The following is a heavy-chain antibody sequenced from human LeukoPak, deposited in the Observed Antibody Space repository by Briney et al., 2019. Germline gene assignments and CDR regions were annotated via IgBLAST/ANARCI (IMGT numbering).Heavy chain of an antibody. Sequence: ASVEVSCKASYDRFASYGISWVRQAPGQGLEWMGWISAYSGKTSYAQNLQGRVTMTKDTSTTTAYMELRSLRSDDTAVYYCARGYSGYGPHDYWGQGTLVTVSS. CDR3: ARGYSGYGPHDY. J-gene: IGHJ4*02. D-gene: IGHD5-12*01. CDR2: ISAYSGKT. CDR1: YDRFASYG. V-gene: IGHV1-18*01.